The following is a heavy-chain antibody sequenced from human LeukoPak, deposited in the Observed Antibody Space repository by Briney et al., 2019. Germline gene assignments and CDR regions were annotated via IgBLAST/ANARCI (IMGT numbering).Heavy chain of an antibody. Sequence: GGSLRLSCAASGFIFSDHRIDWLRQAPGKGLEWVGRSLNKAESYTTDYGASVKGRFSISRDDSKNSLYLQMSSLKAEDTAMYFCARASDYVYFDCWGQGTPVTVSS. CDR3: ARASDYVYFDC. V-gene: IGHV3-72*01. D-gene: IGHD3-22*01. CDR2: SLNKAESYTT. CDR1: GFIFSDHR. J-gene: IGHJ4*02.